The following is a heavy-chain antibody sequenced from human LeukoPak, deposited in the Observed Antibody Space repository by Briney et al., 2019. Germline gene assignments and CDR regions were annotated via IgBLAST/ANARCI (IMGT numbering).Heavy chain of an antibody. J-gene: IGHJ4*02. D-gene: IGHD6-13*01. CDR2: IYYSGST. CDR3: ASSRIAAASGFDY. CDR1: GGSISSYY. V-gene: IGHV4-59*08. Sequence: SETLSLTCTVSGGSISSYYWSWIRQPPGKGLEWIGYIYYSGSTNYNPSLKSRVTISVDTSKNQFSLKLSSVTAADTAVYYRASSRIAAASGFDYWGQGTLVTVSS.